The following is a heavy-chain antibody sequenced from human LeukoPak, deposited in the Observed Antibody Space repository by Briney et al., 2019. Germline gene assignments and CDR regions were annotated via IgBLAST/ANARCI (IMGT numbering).Heavy chain of an antibody. CDR2: MSYDGSNK. J-gene: IGHJ5*02. V-gene: IGHV3-30*15. CDR3: ARDAEYYGSGTRGDRFDP. CDR1: SFTFSSYA. Sequence: GGSLRLSCAVSSFTFSSYAFHWVRQAPGKGLEWVAVMSYDGSNKYYADSVKGRFTISRDNSKNTLYLQMSSLRPEDTAVYYCARDAEYYGSGTRGDRFDPWGQGTLVTVSS. D-gene: IGHD3-10*01.